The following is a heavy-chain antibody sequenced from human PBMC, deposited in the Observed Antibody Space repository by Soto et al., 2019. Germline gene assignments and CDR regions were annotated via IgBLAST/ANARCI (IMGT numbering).Heavy chain of an antibody. CDR3: ARDLKRYYDSSGYGYYYYGMDV. Sequence: ASVKVSCKASGGTFSSYAISWVRQAPGQGLEWMGGIIPIFGTANYAQKFQGRVTITADESTSTAYMELSSLRSEDTAVYYCARDLKRYYDSSGYGYYYYGMDVWGQGTTVTVSS. CDR1: GGTFSSYA. D-gene: IGHD3-22*01. V-gene: IGHV1-69*13. J-gene: IGHJ6*02. CDR2: IIPIFGTA.